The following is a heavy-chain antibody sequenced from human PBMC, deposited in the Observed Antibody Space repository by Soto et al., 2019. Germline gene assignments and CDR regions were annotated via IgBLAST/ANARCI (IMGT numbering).Heavy chain of an antibody. J-gene: IGHJ4*02. CDR1: GFTFDDYA. D-gene: IGHD6-13*01. Sequence: GGSLRLSCAASGFTFDDYAMHWVRQAPGKGLEWVSGISWNSGKIGYADSVKGRFTISRDNAKNSLYLEMNNLRAEDTALYYCVKDSDSSIWSYFDYWGQGTPVTVSS. CDR2: ISWNSGKI. CDR3: VKDSDSSIWSYFDY. V-gene: IGHV3-9*01.